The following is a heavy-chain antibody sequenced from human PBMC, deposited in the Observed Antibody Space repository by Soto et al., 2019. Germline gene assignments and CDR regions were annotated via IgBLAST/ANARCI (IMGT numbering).Heavy chain of an antibody. CDR3: ARDRRYCSGGSCYLRYMDV. CDR2: INWNGGST. D-gene: IGHD2-15*01. Sequence: PGGSLRLSCAASGFTFDDYGMSWVRQAPGKGLEWVSGINWNGGSTGYADSVKGRFTISRDNAKNSLYLQMNSLRAEDTALYHRARDRRYCSGGSCYLRYMDVWGKGTTVTVSS. V-gene: IGHV3-20*01. CDR1: GFTFDDYG. J-gene: IGHJ6*03.